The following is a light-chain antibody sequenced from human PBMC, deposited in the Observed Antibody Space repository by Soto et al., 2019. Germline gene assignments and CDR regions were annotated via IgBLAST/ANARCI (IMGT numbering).Light chain of an antibody. V-gene: IGKV3-20*01. CDR1: QSVSSSY. Sequence: EIVLTQFPGTLSLSPGERATLSCRASQSVSSSYLAWYQQKPGQAPRLLIYGASSRATGIPDRFSGSGSGTDFTVTISRLETEDFAVYYCQQYGSSPRTFGQGTKPEIK. CDR2: GAS. J-gene: IGKJ2*02. CDR3: QQYGSSPRT.